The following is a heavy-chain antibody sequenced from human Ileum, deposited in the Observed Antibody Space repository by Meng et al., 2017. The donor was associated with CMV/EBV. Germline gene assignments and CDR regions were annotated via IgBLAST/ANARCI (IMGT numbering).Heavy chain of an antibody. CDR1: GGSLSVYY. D-gene: IGHD3-10*01. V-gene: IGHV4-59*01. J-gene: IGHJ4*02. Sequence: SETLSLTCTVSGGSLSVYYWNWIRQSPGKGLEWIGYIYQSGSTNYNPSLQSRVTMSIDTSKNQFSLKLSSVTAADTAVYYCARGQTVRGFEYWGQGTPVTVSS. CDR3: ARGQTVRGFEY. CDR2: IYQSGST.